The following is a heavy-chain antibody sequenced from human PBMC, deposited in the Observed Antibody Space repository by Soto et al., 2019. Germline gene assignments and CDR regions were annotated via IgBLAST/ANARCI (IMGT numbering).Heavy chain of an antibody. V-gene: IGHV1-2*04. J-gene: IGHJ4*02. D-gene: IGHD3-9*01. CDR1: GYTFTGYY. Sequence: ASVKVSCKASGYTFTGYYIHWVRQAPGQGLEWMGWINPNSGGTNYAQKFQGWVTMTRDTSISTAYMELSRLRSDDTAVYYCARAVSGDYDILTGYYKSPRYFDYWGQGTLVTVSS. CDR3: ARAVSGDYDILTGYYKSPRYFDY. CDR2: INPNSGGT.